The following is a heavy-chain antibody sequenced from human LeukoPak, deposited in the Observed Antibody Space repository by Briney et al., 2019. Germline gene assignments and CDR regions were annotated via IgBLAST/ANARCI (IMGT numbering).Heavy chain of an antibody. J-gene: IGHJ3*02. Sequence: SQTLSLTCAIPGDSVSSNSAAWNWIRQSPSRGLEWLGRTYYRSKWYNDYAVSVKSRITINPDTSKNQFSLQLNSVTPEDTAVYYCARDRLVLRYFDWLLPDAFDIWGQGTMVTVSS. CDR2: TYYRSKWYN. D-gene: IGHD3-9*01. CDR3: ARDRLVLRYFDWLLPDAFDI. CDR1: GDSVSSNSAA. V-gene: IGHV6-1*01.